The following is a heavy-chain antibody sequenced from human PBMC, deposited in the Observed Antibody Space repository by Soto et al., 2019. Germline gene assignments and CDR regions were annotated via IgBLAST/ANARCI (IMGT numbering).Heavy chain of an antibody. D-gene: IGHD2-2*01. CDR2: IGESGTPT. V-gene: IGHV3-23*01. Sequence: VGSLRLFCAASGFTFSSYAMKWVRQAPGKGLEWVSLIGESGTPTYYADSVKGRFTISRDNSGNTLFLEMYSLRAEDTAVYYCARYIPGVRYYGMDVWGQGTTVTVSS. J-gene: IGHJ6*02. CDR1: GFTFSSYA. CDR3: ARYIPGVRYYGMDV.